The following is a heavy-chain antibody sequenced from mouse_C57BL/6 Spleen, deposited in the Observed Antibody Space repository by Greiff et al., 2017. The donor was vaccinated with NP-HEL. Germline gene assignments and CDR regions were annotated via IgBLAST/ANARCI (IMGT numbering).Heavy chain of an antibody. CDR3: TRRGFVSIFDY. CDR1: GYTFTSYW. J-gene: IGHJ2*01. D-gene: IGHD2-10*02. V-gene: IGHV1-52*01. Sequence: QVQLQQPGAELVRPGSSVKLSCKASGYTFTSYWMHWVKQRPIQGLEWIGNIDPSDSETHYNQKFKDKATLTVDKSSSTAYMQLSSLTSEDSAVYYWTRRGFVSIFDYGGQGTTLTVSS. CDR2: IDPSDSET.